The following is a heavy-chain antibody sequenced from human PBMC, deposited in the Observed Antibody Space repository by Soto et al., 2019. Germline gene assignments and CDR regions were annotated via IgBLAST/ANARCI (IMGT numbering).Heavy chain of an antibody. CDR1: GFTFGSYS. D-gene: IGHD3-10*01. J-gene: IGHJ6*02. V-gene: IGHV3-21*01. Sequence: VGSLRLSCAASGFTFGSYSMNWVRQAPGKGLEWVSSISGSSSYIYYADSVKGRFTISRDNAKNSLYLQMNSLRAEDTAVYYCARYGMVRAHYYYYGMDVWGQGTTVTVSS. CDR2: ISGSSSYI. CDR3: ARYGMVRAHYYYYGMDV.